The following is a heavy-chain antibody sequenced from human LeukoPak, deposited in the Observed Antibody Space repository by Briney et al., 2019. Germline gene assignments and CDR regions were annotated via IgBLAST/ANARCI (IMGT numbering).Heavy chain of an antibody. Sequence: PGGSLRLSCAASGFTFSSYAMHWVRQAPGKGLEWVAVISYDGSNKYYADSVKGRFTISRDNSKNTLYLQMNSLRAEDTAVYYCARDGGMYSSSWADWYFDLWGRGTLVTVSS. CDR1: GFTFSSYA. CDR2: ISYDGSNK. D-gene: IGHD6-13*01. V-gene: IGHV3-30-3*01. J-gene: IGHJ2*01. CDR3: ARDGGMYSSSWADWYFDL.